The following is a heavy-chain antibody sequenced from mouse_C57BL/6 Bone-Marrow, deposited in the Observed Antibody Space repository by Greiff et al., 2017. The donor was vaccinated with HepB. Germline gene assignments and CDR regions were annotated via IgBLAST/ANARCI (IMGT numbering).Heavy chain of an antibody. J-gene: IGHJ3*01. D-gene: IGHD3-2*02. CDR3: ARSQGQLRLPLFAY. Sequence: QVQLQQPGAELVKPGASVKLSCKASGYTFTSYWMHWVKQRPGRGLEWIGRIDPNSGGTKFNEKFKSKATLTVDKPSSTAYMQLSSLTSEDSAVYYCARSQGQLRLPLFAYWGQGTLVTVSA. CDR2: IDPNSGGT. V-gene: IGHV1-72*01. CDR1: GYTFTSYW.